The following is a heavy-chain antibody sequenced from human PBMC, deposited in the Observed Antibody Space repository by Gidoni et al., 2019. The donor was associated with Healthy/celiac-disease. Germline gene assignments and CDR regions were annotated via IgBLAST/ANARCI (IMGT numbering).Heavy chain of an antibody. D-gene: IGHD6-19*01. CDR2: ISYDGSNK. J-gene: IGHJ5*02. CDR3: ARDLQWPQGDWFDP. CDR1: GFTFSSYA. V-gene: IGHV3-30*04. Sequence: QVLLVEPGGGVVEPGRSLRLSCAASGFTFSSYAMHWVRQAPGKGLEWVAVISYDGSNKYYADSVKGRFTISRDNSKNTLYLQMNSLRAEDTAVYYCARDLQWPQGDWFDPWGQGTLVTVSS.